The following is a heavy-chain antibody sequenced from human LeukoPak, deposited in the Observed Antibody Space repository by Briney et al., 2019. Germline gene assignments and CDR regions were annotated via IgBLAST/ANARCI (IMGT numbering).Heavy chain of an antibody. J-gene: IGHJ4*02. CDR3: ARLPDNPGYSSSWYPEAIDY. V-gene: IGHV3-30-3*01. CDR2: ISYDGSNK. Sequence: GGSLRLSCAAPGFTFSSYAMHWVRQAPGKGLERVAVISYDGSNKYYADSVKGRFTISRDNSKNTLYLQMNSLRAEDTAVYYCARLPDNPGYSSSWYPEAIDYWGQGTLVTVSS. CDR1: GFTFSSYA. D-gene: IGHD6-13*01.